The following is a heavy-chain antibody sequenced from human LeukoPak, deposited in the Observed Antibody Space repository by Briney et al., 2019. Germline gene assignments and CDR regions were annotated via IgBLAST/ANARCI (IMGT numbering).Heavy chain of an antibody. J-gene: IGHJ4*02. D-gene: IGHD5-18*01. V-gene: IGHV1-3*01. CDR1: GYTFTSYA. Sequence: ASVKVSCKASGYTFTSYAMHWVRQAPGQRLEWMGWINAGNGNTKYSQKFQGRVTITRDTSASTAYMELSSLRSEDTAVYYCARFLENTAMVKGFDYWGQGTLVTVSS. CDR3: ARFLENTAMVKGFDY. CDR2: INAGNGNT.